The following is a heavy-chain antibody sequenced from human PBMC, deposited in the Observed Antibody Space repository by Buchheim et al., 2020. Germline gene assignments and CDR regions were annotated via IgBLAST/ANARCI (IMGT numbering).Heavy chain of an antibody. V-gene: IGHV3-30*18. Sequence: QVQLVESGGDVVQPGRSLRLSCAASGFTFSSYGMHWVRQAPGKGLEWVAVISYDGSNKYYADSVKGRFTISRDNSKKTLYLQMNSLRAEDTAVYYCAKDFREDSGHDYWGQGTL. CDR2: ISYDGSNK. CDR1: GFTFSSYG. D-gene: IGHD1-26*01. CDR3: AKDFREDSGHDY. J-gene: IGHJ4*02.